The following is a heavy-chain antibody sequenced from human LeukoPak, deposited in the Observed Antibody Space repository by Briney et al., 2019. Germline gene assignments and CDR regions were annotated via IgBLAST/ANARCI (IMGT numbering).Heavy chain of an antibody. D-gene: IGHD2-21*02. J-gene: IGHJ6*04. Sequence: SETLSLPCAVYGGSFSSGYYWSWIRHSPGKGLEWIGEINHSESTIYSPSLRSRVTISVDTSKKHFSLKLSSVTAADTGLYYCARSKVTAYSYSGLDVWGKGTTVTVSS. CDR1: GGSFSSGYY. CDR3: ARSKVTAYSYSGLDV. CDR2: INHSEST. V-gene: IGHV4-34*01.